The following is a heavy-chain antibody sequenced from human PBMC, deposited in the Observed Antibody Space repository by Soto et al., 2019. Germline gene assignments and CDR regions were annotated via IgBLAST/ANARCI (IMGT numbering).Heavy chain of an antibody. CDR2: ISHDGIHK. D-gene: IGHD6-19*01. CDR3: ARDMYSSDYFVKWFEP. CDR1: GFSFSSYA. J-gene: IGHJ5*02. V-gene: IGHV3-30-3*01. Sequence: QVRRVESGGGVVQPGRSLRLSCTASGFSFSSYAMYWFRQPPGKGLEWVAVISHDGIHKQYADSVKGRVTVSRDNSNHSLDLQLNSLRGEDTAMYYCARDMYSSDYFVKWFEPWGQGTLVTVSS.